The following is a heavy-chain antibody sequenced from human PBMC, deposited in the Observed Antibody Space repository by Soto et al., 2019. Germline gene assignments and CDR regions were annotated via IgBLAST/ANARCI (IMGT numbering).Heavy chain of an antibody. D-gene: IGHD5-12*01. CDR1: GFSLRNDRMG. Sequence: QVTLKESGPVLVKPTETLTLTCTVSGFSLRNDRMGVSWIRQPPGKALEWLAHIFSNDEKSYSTSLKSRLTISKDATKSQVVLTMTNMDPEDTATYYCARIPGYDYSFDFDYWGQGTLVTVSS. V-gene: IGHV2-26*01. J-gene: IGHJ4*02. CDR3: ARIPGYDYSFDFDY. CDR2: IFSNDEK.